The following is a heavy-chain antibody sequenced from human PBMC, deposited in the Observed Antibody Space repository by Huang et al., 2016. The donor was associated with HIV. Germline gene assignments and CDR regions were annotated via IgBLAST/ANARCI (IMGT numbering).Heavy chain of an antibody. V-gene: IGHV4-59*11. D-gene: IGHD1-26*01. CDR2: IDYSGST. CDR1: GGSISSHY. Sequence: QVQLQESGPGLVKPSETLSLPCTVSGGSISSHYWSWIRQPPGKGLEWNGSIDYSGSTNYNPSLKCRVTISVDTSKNQFSLKLSSVTAADTAVYYCARDLVTEWELLQFDYWGQGTLVTVSS. J-gene: IGHJ4*02. CDR3: ARDLVTEWELLQFDY.